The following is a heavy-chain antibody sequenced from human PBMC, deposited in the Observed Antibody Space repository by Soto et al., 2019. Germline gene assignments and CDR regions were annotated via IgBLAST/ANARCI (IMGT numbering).Heavy chain of an antibody. Sequence: LSRTWPVAASSIIGGFDYLRWLRPHPGKGREWIGYIYYSGTTYYNPSLKSRVTISVDTSNNQFSLMLSSVTAADTAVYYCAKRGFDYYGMDVWGQGTTVT. V-gene: IGHV4-31*02. D-gene: IGHD3-10*01. CDR3: AKRGFDYYGMDV. J-gene: IGHJ6*02. CDR2: IYYSGTT. CDR1: ASSIIGGFDY.